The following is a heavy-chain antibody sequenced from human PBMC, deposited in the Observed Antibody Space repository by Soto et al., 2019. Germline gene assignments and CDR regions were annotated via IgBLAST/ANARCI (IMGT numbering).Heavy chain of an antibody. CDR3: ARHFYDSSGYYPFDY. CDR1: GGTFSSYA. D-gene: IGHD3-22*01. V-gene: IGHV1-69*13. CDR2: ISPTFGTA. Sequence: ASVKVSCKASGGTFSSYAISWVRQAPGQGLEWMGGISPTFGTANDEQKFEGRVTISEDESTSTAYMELSSLRSEDTAVYYCARHFYDSSGYYPFDYWGQGTLVTVSS. J-gene: IGHJ4*02.